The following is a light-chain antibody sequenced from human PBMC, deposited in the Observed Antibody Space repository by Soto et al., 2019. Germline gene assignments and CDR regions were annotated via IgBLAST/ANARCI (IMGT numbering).Light chain of an antibody. J-gene: IGKJ1*01. CDR3: QQPYSTPVT. CDR1: QSISSY. CDR2: AAS. Sequence: LSPSITALGTKTRXASQSISSYLNWYQQKPGKAPKLLIYAASSLQSGFPSRFSGSGSGTDFTLTMSSLQPEDFATYYCQQPYSTPVTFAEGTKVDIK. V-gene: IGKV1-39*01.